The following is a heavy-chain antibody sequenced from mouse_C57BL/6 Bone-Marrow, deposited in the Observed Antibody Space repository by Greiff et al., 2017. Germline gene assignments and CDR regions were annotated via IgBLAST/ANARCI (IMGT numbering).Heavy chain of an antibody. CDR2: IDPSDSYT. CDR3: AAYDYDAY. V-gene: IGHV1-69*01. D-gene: IGHD2-4*01. CDR1: GYTFTSYW. J-gene: IGHJ3*01. Sequence: VQLQQPGAELVMPGASVKLSCKASGYTFTSYWMHWVKQRPGQGLEWIGEIDPSDSYTNYNQKFKGKSTLTVDKYSSTAYMQRSSLTSEDSAVYYCAAYDYDAYWGQGTLVTVSA.